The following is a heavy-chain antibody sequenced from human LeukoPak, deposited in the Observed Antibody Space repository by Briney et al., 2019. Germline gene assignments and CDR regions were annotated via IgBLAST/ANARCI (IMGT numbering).Heavy chain of an antibody. V-gene: IGHV1-69*04. CDR2: IIPILGIA. D-gene: IGHD3-10*01. CDR3: ARSYGSGSYGVDY. Sequence: SVKVSCKASGGTFSSYAISWVRQAPAQGLEWMGRIIPILGIANYAQKFQGRVTITADKSTSTAYTELSSVRSEDTAVYYCARSYGSGSYGVDYWGQGTLVTVSS. J-gene: IGHJ4*02. CDR1: GGTFSSYA.